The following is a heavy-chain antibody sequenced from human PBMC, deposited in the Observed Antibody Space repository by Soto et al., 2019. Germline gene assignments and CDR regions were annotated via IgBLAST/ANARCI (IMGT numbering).Heavy chain of an antibody. D-gene: IGHD3-10*01. CDR1: GGSISSYY. CDR2: IYYSG. CDR3: ARESRTMVRGVIITYPFDY. V-gene: IGHV4-59*01. J-gene: IGHJ4*02. Sequence: SVTLSLTCTVSGGSISSYYWSWIRQPPGKGLEWIGYIYYSGSTISVDTSKNQFSLKLSSVTAADTAVYYCARESRTMVRGVIITYPFDYWGQGTLVTVSS.